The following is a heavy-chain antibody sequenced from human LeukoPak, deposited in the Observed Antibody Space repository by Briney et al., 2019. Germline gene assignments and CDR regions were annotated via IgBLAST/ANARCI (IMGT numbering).Heavy chain of an antibody. J-gene: IGHJ5*02. V-gene: IGHV3-30*02. CDR2: IWYDEITK. CDR3: AKDYSKTSYYGSGTYYRPNWFDP. D-gene: IGHD3-10*01. Sequence: PGGSLRLSCAASGFTFRSYGIHWARQAPGKGLEWLAFIWYDEITKNYADSVKGRFTISRDNSKNTLYLQMNSLRPEDTAVYYCAKDYSKTSYYGSGTYYRPNWFDPWGQGTLVIVSS. CDR1: GFTFRSYG.